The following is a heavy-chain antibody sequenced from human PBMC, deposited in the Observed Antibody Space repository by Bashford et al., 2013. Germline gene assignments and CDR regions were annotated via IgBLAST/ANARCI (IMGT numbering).Heavy chain of an antibody. D-gene: IGHD6-13*01. CDR1: GFTFSSYG. V-gene: IGHV3-30*18. CDR2: ISYDGSNK. CDR3: AKDDYLIAAAGALSRRVLGVVDV. Sequence: GGSLRLSCAASGFTFSSYGMHWVRQAPGKGLEWVAVISYDGSNKYYADSVKGRFTISRDNSKNTLYLQMNSLRAEDTAVYYCAKDDYLIAAAGALSRRVLGVVDVWAKGPRSPSP. J-gene: IGHJ6*02.